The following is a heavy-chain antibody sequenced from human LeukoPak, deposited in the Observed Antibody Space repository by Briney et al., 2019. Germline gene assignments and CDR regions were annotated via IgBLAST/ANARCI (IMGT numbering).Heavy chain of an antibody. CDR2: ISAYNGNT. Sequence: ASVKVSCKASGSTFTSYGISWVRQAPGLGLEWVGWISAYNGNTNYAQKLQGRVTMTTDTSTSTAYMELRSLRSDDTAVYYCASQYCSGGSCPRQGYYYGMDVWGQGTTVTVSS. CDR3: ASQYCSGGSCPRQGYYYGMDV. CDR1: GSTFTSYG. V-gene: IGHV1-18*01. D-gene: IGHD2-15*01. J-gene: IGHJ6*02.